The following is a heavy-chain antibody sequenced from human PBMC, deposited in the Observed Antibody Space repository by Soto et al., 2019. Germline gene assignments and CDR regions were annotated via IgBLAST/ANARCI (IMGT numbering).Heavy chain of an antibody. CDR1: GFTFDEYA. Sequence: EVQLVESGGGLVQPGRSLRLSCVASGFTFDEYAVHWDRQAPGKRLEWVSGLSWDSGNINYAASVRGRFTVSRDNAKNSLYLQMTSLGLEDTAFYYCAKIVARHSLVPVFDQWGQGALVTVSS. D-gene: IGHD2-15*01. V-gene: IGHV3-9*01. CDR3: AKIVARHSLVPVFDQ. J-gene: IGHJ4*02. CDR2: LSWDSGNI.